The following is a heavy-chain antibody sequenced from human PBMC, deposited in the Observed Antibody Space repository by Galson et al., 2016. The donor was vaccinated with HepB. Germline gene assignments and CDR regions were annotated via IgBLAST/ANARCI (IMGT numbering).Heavy chain of an antibody. CDR2: LYYNGNT. V-gene: IGHV4-39*01. CDR1: GGSISSSDYY. Sequence: TLSLTCSVSGGSISSSDYYWGWIRQSPGKGLEWIGTLYYNGNTYYNPSLKSRITITPDTSKNQFSLQLNSVTPEDTAVYYCASFRDYYYGMDVWGQGTTVSVSS. J-gene: IGHJ6*02. CDR3: ASFRDYYYGMDV.